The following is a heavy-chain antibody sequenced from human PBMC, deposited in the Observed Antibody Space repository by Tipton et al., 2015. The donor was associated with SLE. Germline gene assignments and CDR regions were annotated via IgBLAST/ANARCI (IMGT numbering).Heavy chain of an antibody. V-gene: IGHV4-59*01. CDR2: IYYSGST. CDR3: ARDPTNADCSDGVCPPTDTFDI. J-gene: IGHJ3*02. Sequence: TLSLTCTVSGGSISSYYWSWIRQPPGKGLEWIGYIYYSGSTNYNPSLNSRVTISVDTSKSQFSLNLSSVTAADTAVYYCARDPTNADCSDGVCPPTDTFDIWGQGTMVTVSS. CDR1: GGSISSYY. D-gene: IGHD2-8*01.